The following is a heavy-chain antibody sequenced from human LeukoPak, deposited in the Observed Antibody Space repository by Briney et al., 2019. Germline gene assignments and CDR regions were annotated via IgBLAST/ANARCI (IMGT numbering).Heavy chain of an antibody. CDR3: ARRWGYYDSSGTFDY. CDR1: GFTFRSYW. CDR2: IKQGGSEK. Sequence: GGSLRLSCAASGFTFRSYWMSWVRQAPGKGLEWVANIKQGGSEKYYVDSVKGRFTISRDSAKNSLYLQMNSLRAEDTALYYCARRWGYYDSSGTFDYWGQGTLVTVSS. J-gene: IGHJ4*02. D-gene: IGHD3-22*01. V-gene: IGHV3-7*01.